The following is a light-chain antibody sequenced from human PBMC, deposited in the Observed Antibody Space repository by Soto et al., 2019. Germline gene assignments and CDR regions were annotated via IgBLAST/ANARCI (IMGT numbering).Light chain of an antibody. CDR2: DVT. CDR1: SSDVGGYIY. Sequence: QSVLTQPASVSGSPGQSITISCTGTSSDVGGYIYVSWYQQHPGKAPKLMIYDVTSRPSGVSYRFSGSKSGNTASLTISGLQAEDEADYFCSSYSISTAYLFGTGTKVTVL. J-gene: IGLJ1*01. V-gene: IGLV2-14*01. CDR3: SSYSISTAYL.